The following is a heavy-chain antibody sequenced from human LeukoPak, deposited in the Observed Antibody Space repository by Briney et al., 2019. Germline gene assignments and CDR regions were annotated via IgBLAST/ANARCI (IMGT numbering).Heavy chain of an antibody. Sequence: GGSLRPSCAASGSTFSRYALHWVRQAPGKGLKWVALTSFDGSSHYYADFVKGRFTISKDNSKNTLYLQMNSLKTEDTALYYCARGSVGTPPPFDFWGQGTLVTVSS. CDR1: GSTFSRYA. CDR3: ARGSVGTPPPFDF. V-gene: IGHV3-30-3*01. J-gene: IGHJ4*02. CDR2: TSFDGSSH. D-gene: IGHD2-15*01.